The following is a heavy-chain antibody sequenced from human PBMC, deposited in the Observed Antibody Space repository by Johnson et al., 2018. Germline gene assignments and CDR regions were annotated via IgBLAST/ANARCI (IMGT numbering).Heavy chain of an antibody. CDR1: GFTFTSYS. CDR3: AISLGVTNPTGVDV. J-gene: IGHJ6*02. CDR2: IGIDGRTI. D-gene: IGHD1-14*01. Sequence: VQLVQSGGGLVQPGGSLRLSCAATGFTFTSYSMPWVRQAPGKGLEWVSVIGIDGRTIYYAESVKGRFTVSRDNSKDTIYLQVNSLRAEDTAVYYCAISLGVTNPTGVDVWGQGTTVTVSS. V-gene: IGHV3-23*04.